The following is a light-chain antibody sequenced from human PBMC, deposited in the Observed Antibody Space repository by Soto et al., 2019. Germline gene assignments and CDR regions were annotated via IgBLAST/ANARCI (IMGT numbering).Light chain of an antibody. Sequence: QSVLTQPPSVSAAPGQKVTISCSGSSSNIGNYDVSWYHQLPGTAPKLLIYENNKRPSGLPDRFSGSKSGTSATLVITGRRTGDEADYYCGVWDSSLSGGVFGGGTKLTVL. J-gene: IGLJ2*01. CDR2: ENN. V-gene: IGLV1-51*01. CDR1: SSNIGNYD. CDR3: GVWDSSLSGGV.